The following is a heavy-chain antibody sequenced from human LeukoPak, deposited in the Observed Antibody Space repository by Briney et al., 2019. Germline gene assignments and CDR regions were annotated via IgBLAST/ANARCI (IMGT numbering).Heavy chain of an antibody. J-gene: IGHJ6*03. CDR2: INQDGSDK. D-gene: IGHD6-13*01. V-gene: IGHV3-7*01. Sequence: GGSLRLSCVASGFTFSDYYISWVRQAPGKGLEWVANINQDGSDKNYVDSVKGRFTISRDNSKNTLYLQMNSLRVEDTAVYYCARVFIPTAHYYYYNMDVWGQGTTVTVSS. CDR1: GFTFSDYY. CDR3: ARVFIPTAHYYYYNMDV.